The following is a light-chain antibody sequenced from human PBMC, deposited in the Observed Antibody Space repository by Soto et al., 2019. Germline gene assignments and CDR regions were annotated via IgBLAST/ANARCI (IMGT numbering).Light chain of an antibody. J-gene: IGKJ1*01. V-gene: IGKV3-20*01. CDR2: GAS. CDR3: QEYGSSLWT. Sequence: EIVLTQSPGTLSLSRGERATLSCRASQSVSSSYLAWYQQKPGQAPRLLIYGASIRATGIPVRFSGSGSVTDFNLTISRLETEDFAVYYCQEYGSSLWTFDQGTKVEIK. CDR1: QSVSSSY.